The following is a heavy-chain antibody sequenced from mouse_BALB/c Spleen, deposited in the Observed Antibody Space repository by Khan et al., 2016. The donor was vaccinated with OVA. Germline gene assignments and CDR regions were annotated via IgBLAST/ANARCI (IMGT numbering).Heavy chain of an antibody. Sequence: QVQLQQPGAELARPGASVKMSCKASGYTFTSYTMHWVKQRPGQGLEWIGYINPSNDYTNYNQKFKDKATLTADKSSSTAYMQLSSLTSEDSAVDYCTREGSYDGNYGAWFAYWGQGTLVTVSA. CDR2: INPSNDYT. CDR1: GYTFTSYT. V-gene: IGHV1-4*01. J-gene: IGHJ3*01. D-gene: IGHD2-10*01. CDR3: TREGSYDGNYGAWFAY.